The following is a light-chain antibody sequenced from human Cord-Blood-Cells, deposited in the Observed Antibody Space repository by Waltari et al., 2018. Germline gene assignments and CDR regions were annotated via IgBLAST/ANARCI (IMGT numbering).Light chain of an antibody. Sequence: DIVMTQTPLSLSVTPGQPASISCKSSQSLLHIDGKTYLYWYLQKPGQSPQLLIYEVSIRFAGVPDRFSVRGSGADFTLKISRVEAEGVGVYYCMQGIHLPPYTLGQGTKLEIK. CDR3: MQGIHLPPYT. CDR2: EVS. CDR1: QSLLHIDGKTY. J-gene: IGKJ2*01. V-gene: IGKV2-29*02.